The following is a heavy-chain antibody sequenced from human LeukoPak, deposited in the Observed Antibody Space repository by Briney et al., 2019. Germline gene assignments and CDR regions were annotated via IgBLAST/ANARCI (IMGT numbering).Heavy chain of an antibody. V-gene: IGHV1-2*02. CDR2: INPNSGGT. D-gene: IGHD1-1*01. Sequence: ASVKVSCKASGYTFTGYYMHWVRQAPGQGLEWMGWINPNSGGTNYAQKFQGRVTMTRDTSISTAYMELSSLRSEDTAVYYCERQPTTGTTKGFDPWGQGTLVTVSS. J-gene: IGHJ5*02. CDR3: ERQPTTGTTKGFDP. CDR1: GYTFTGYY.